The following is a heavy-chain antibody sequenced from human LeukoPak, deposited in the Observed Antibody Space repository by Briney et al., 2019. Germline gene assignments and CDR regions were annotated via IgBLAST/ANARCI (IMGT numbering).Heavy chain of an antibody. D-gene: IGHD6-13*01. Sequence: GGSLRLSCAASGFTFSSYAMSWVRQAPGKGLEWVSAISGSGGSTYYADSVKGRFTISRDNSKNTLYLQMNSLRAEDTAVYYCAVREAAGFYYFDYWGQGTLVTVSS. CDR3: AVREAAGFYYFDY. J-gene: IGHJ4*02. CDR1: GFTFSSYA. CDR2: ISGSGGST. V-gene: IGHV3-23*01.